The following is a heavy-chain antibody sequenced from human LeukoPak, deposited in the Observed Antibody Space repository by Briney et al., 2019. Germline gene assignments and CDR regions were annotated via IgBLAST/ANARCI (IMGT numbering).Heavy chain of an antibody. D-gene: IGHD3-16*01. J-gene: IGHJ4*02. CDR1: GGSISNHY. V-gene: IGHV4-59*11. CDR3: ARVGGGVDY. CDR2: IYHSGST. Sequence: SETLSLTCTVSGGSISNHYWSWIRQPPGKGLEWIGYIYHSGSTNYNPALKSRVTISVDTSKNQFSLKLSSVTAADTAVYYCARVGGGVDYWGQGTLVTVSS.